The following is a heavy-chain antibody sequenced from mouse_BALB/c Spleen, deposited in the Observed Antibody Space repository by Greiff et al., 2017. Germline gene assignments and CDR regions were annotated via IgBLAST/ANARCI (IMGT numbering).Heavy chain of an antibody. CDR3: ARDYGTLYSFDY. D-gene: IGHD1-1*01. Sequence: VQLKESGPGLVKPSQSLSLTCTVTGYSITSDYAWNWIRQFPGNKLEWMGYISYSGSTSYNPSLKSRISITRDTSKNQFVLQLNSVTTEDTATYYCARDYGTLYSFDYWGQGTTLTVSS. CDR2: ISYSGST. V-gene: IGHV3-2*02. CDR1: GYSITSDYA. J-gene: IGHJ2*01.